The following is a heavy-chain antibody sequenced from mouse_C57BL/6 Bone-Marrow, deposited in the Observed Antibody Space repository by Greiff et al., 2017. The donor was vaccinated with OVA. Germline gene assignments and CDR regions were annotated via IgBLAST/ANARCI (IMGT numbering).Heavy chain of an antibody. CDR2: IYPGDGDT. J-gene: IGHJ3*01. Sequence: VKLMESGAELVKPGASVKISCKASGYAFSSYWLNWVKQRPGKVLECIGQIYPGDGDTNYNGKFKGKATLTADTSSSTAYMQLSSLTSEDSAVYFCARSGGLYYVAYGGQGTLVTVSA. CDR3: ARSGGLYYVAY. V-gene: IGHV1-80*01. CDR1: GYAFSSYW. D-gene: IGHD1-1*01.